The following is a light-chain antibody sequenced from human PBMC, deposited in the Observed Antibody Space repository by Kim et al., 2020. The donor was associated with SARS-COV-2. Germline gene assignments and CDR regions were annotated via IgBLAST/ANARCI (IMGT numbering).Light chain of an antibody. J-gene: IGLJ2*01. Sequence: SVALGQTARITCGGKNIGNKNVHGYQQKPGQAPILVIYRDTNRPSGIPERFSGSNSGNTATLTISRAQAGDESDYYCQVWDSSIGVFGGGTQLTVL. CDR3: QVWDSSIGV. V-gene: IGLV3-9*01. CDR2: RDT. CDR1: NIGNKN.